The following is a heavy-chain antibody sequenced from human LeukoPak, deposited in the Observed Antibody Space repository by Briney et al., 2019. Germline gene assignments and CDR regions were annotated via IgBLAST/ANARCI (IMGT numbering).Heavy chain of an antibody. CDR1: GFIFRSYG. Sequence: GGSLRLSCAASGFIFRSYGMNWVRQAPGKGLEWVSAISGSGASTYYADSVKGRFTISRDNSKNTLYLQMNSLRAEDTAVYYCARALGGGATPFDYWGQGTLVTVSS. CDR2: ISGSGAST. V-gene: IGHV3-23*01. J-gene: IGHJ4*02. D-gene: IGHD1-26*01. CDR3: ARALGGGATPFDY.